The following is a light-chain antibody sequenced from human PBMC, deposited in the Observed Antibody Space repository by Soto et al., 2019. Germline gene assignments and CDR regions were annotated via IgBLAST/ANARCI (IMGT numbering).Light chain of an antibody. CDR3: QQYNNWPFT. J-gene: IGKJ3*01. CDR2: GSS. V-gene: IGKV3-15*01. CDR1: QSVSSN. Sequence: EIVMTQSPATLSVSPGERATLSCRASQSVSSNLAWYQQKPGQAPRLLIYGSSTRATGTPARFSGSGSGTEFTLNISSLQSEDFAVYYCQQYNNWPFTFGPGTKVDIK.